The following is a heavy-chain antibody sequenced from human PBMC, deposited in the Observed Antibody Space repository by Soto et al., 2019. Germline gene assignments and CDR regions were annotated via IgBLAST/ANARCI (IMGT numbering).Heavy chain of an antibody. Sequence: KAGGSLRLSCAASGFTFSSYSMNWVRQAPGKGLEWVSSISSSSSYIYYADSVKGRFTISRDNAKNSLYLQMNSLRAEDTAVYYCARVGGLMVRGVITRFYDYWGQGTLVTVSS. CDR2: ISSSSSYI. CDR3: ARVGGLMVRGVITRFYDY. J-gene: IGHJ4*02. V-gene: IGHV3-21*01. D-gene: IGHD3-10*01. CDR1: GFTFSSYS.